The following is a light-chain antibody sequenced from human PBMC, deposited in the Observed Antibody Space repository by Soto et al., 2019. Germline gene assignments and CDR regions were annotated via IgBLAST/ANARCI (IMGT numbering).Light chain of an antibody. Sequence: QSELTQPPSVSGAPGQKVTISCTRSSSNIGAAYDVHWYQHLPGTAPKLLIYGNNNRPSGVPDRFSGSKSGTSASLAITGLQAEDEADYYCQSYDSSLSGRVFGGGTKLTVL. CDR1: SSNIGAAYD. J-gene: IGLJ3*02. V-gene: IGLV1-40*01. CDR2: GNN. CDR3: QSYDSSLSGRV.